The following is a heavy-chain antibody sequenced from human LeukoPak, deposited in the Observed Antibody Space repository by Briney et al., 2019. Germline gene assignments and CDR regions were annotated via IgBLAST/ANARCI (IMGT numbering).Heavy chain of an antibody. CDR2: IDTSDSYT. CDR3: ARRLSTQGDASDI. V-gene: IGHV5-10-1*01. J-gene: IGHJ3*02. CDR1: GYSFTTYW. D-gene: IGHD2-2*01. Sequence: GEPLQISCKGSGYSFTTYWISWVRQMPGKGLEWMGRIDTSDSYTNYSPSFQGHVTISTDKSISTAYLQWSSLKASDTAMYYCARRLSTQGDASDIWGQGTMVTVSS.